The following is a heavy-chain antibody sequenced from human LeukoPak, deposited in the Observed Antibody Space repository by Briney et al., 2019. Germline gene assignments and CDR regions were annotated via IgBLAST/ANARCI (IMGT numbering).Heavy chain of an antibody. CDR2: INHSGST. V-gene: IGHV4-34*01. CDR3: ARDCITMVQGVIIYYFDY. CDR1: GGSFSGYY. J-gene: IGHJ4*02. D-gene: IGHD3-10*01. Sequence: SETLSLTCAVYGGSFSGYYWSWIRQPPGKGLEWIGEINHSGSTNYNPSLKSRVTISVDTSKSQFSLKLSSVTAADTAVYYCARDCITMVQGVIIYYFDYWGQGTLVTVSS.